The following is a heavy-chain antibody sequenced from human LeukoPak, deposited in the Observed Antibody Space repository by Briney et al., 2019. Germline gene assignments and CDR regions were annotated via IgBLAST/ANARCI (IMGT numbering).Heavy chain of an antibody. D-gene: IGHD3-22*01. Sequence: PGGSLRLSCAASGFTFSDYYMSWIRQAPGKGLEWVSYISSSGSTIYYADSVKGRFTISRDNSKNTLYLQMNSLRAEDTAVYYCAKTVSYYDSSGYYRYWGQGTLVTVSS. CDR1: GFTFSDYY. J-gene: IGHJ4*02. CDR3: AKTVSYYDSSGYYRY. CDR2: ISSSGSTI. V-gene: IGHV3-11*01.